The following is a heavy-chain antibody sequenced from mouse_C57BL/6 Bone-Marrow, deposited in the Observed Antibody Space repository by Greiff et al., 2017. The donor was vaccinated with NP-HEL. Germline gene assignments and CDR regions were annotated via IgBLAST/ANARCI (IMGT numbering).Heavy chain of an antibody. CDR3: TRGEGYFDY. Sequence: VQLQESGAELVRPGASVTLSCKASGYTFTDYEMHWVKQTPVHGLEWIGAIDPETGGTAYNQKFKGKAILTADKSSSTAYMELRSLTSEDSAVYYCTRGEGYFDYCGQGTTLTVSS. CDR2: IDPETGGT. CDR1: GYTFTDYE. V-gene: IGHV1-15*01. J-gene: IGHJ2*01.